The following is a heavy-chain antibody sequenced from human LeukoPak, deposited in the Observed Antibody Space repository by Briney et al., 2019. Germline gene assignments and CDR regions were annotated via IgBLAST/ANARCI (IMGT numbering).Heavy chain of an antibody. J-gene: IGHJ4*02. CDR2: IYYSGST. CDR3: ARGSEVFSSGY. V-gene: IGHV4-61*01. Sequence: PSETLSLTCTVSGGSVSSGSYYWSWIRQPPGKGLEWIGYIYYSGSTNYNPSLKSRVTISVDTSKNQFSLKLSSVTAADTAVYYCARGSEVFSSGYWGQGTLVTVSS. D-gene: IGHD3-10*01. CDR1: GGSVSSGSYY.